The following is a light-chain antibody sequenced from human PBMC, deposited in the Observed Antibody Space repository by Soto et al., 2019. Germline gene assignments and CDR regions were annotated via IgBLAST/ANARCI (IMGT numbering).Light chain of an antibody. CDR3: QQYGSSPGT. CDR1: QSVSGSY. J-gene: IGKJ2*01. Sequence: EIVLTQSPGTLSLSPGERATLSCRASQSVSGSYLAWYQQKPGQAPRLLIYGASSRAAGIPDRFSGSGSGTDSTLTISRLEPEDFAVYYCQQYGSSPGTFGQGTKLEIK. CDR2: GAS. V-gene: IGKV3-20*01.